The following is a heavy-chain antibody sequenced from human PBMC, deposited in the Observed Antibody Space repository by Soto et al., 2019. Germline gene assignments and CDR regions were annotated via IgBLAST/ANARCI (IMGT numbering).Heavy chain of an antibody. Sequence: QVQLVQSGAEVKKPGASGKVSCKASGYTFTSYDINWVRQATGKGLEWMGWMNPNSGNTGYAQKFQAKVTMTRNNSISTAYMELSSLRSEDTDVSYCARKEDVSLYYYDGMDVWGYGTTVTDSS. D-gene: IGHD2-2*01. CDR3: ARKEDVSLYYYDGMDV. V-gene: IGHV1-8*01. CDR1: GYTFTSYD. J-gene: IGHJ6*04. CDR2: MNPNSGNT.